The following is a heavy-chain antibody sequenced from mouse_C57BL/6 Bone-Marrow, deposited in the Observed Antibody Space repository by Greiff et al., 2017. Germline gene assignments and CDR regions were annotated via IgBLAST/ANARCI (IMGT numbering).Heavy chain of an antibody. CDR2: IWGGGST. D-gene: IGHD1-1*01. J-gene: IGHJ4*01. Sequence: VKVVESGPGLVAPSQSLSITCTVSGFSLTSYGVDWVRQPPGKGLEWLGVIWGGGSTNYNSALMSRLSISKDNSKSQGFLKMNSLQTDDTAMYYCAKHVYGSSYLYYAMDYWGQGTSVTVSS. V-gene: IGHV2-9*01. CDR3: AKHVYGSSYLYYAMDY. CDR1: GFSLTSYG.